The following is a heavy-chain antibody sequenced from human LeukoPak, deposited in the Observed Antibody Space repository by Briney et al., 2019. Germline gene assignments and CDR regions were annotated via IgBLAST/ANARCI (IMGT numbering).Heavy chain of an antibody. D-gene: IGHD1-26*01. J-gene: IGHJ4*02. CDR3: AKDWGQRGVGASLGH. V-gene: IGHV3-30-3*01. CDR2: ISSDGSNK. Sequence: PGGSLRLSCAASGFTFSSYAMVWVRQAPGKGLEWVSFISSDGSNKVHADSVMGRFTISRDNSKNAVDLQLNSLRDEDTAVYYCAKDWGQRGVGASLGHWGQGTLVIVSS. CDR1: GFTFSSYA.